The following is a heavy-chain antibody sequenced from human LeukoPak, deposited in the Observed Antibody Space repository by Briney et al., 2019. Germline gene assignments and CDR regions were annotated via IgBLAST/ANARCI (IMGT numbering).Heavy chain of an antibody. CDR1: GFTFSSYG. V-gene: IGHV3-30*18. Sequence: GGSLRLSCAASGFTFSSYGMHWVRQAPGKGLKWVAVISYDGSNKYYADSVKGRFTISRDNSKNTLYLQMNSLRAEDTAVYYCAKEGGFGEFLFNYYYYGMDVWGKGTTVTVSS. CDR3: AKEGGFGEFLFNYYYYGMDV. J-gene: IGHJ6*04. CDR2: ISYDGSNK. D-gene: IGHD3-10*01.